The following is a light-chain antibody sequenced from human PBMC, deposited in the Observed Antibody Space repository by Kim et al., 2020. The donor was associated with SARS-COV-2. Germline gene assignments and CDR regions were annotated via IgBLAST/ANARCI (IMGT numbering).Light chain of an antibody. Sequence: QSALTQPRSVSGSPGQSVTISCTGTSSDVGGYNYVSWYQQDPGKAPKLKIYDVSKRPSGVPDRFSGSKSGNTASLTISVLQAEDEADYYCCSYAGSYTLVFGGGTQLTV. V-gene: IGLV2-11*01. J-gene: IGLJ2*01. CDR3: CSYAGSYTLV. CDR2: DVS. CDR1: SSDVGGYNY.